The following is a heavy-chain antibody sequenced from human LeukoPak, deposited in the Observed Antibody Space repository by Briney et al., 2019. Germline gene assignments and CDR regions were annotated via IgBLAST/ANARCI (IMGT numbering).Heavy chain of an antibody. CDR1: GGSITTHQ. V-gene: IGHV4-4*07. D-gene: IGHD6-19*01. CDR3: ARDQHSSGWYGHFDL. J-gene: IGHJ2*01. CDR2: IYTSGNT. Sequence: SETLSLTCTASGGSITTHQRTWIRQPAGKGLEWIGLIYTSGNTNYNPSLKSRVTMSVDTSKNQFFLKLSSVTAADTAVYYCARDQHSSGWYGHFDLWGRGTLVTVSS.